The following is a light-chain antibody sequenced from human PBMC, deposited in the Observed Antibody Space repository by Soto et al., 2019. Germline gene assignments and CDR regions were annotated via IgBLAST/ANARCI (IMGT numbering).Light chain of an antibody. V-gene: IGKV1-17*01. CDR1: QVIGNPY. J-gene: IGKJ4*01. Sequence: IQMAQSPSSLSASVGDRVTVTCRASQVIGNPYIGWYQQRVGRPPKRLIYSTSALQSGVPWRFSGSGSGTEFRLTISSLQPEDSATYYCLQYHSYPHTFGGGTKVEIK. CDR2: STS. CDR3: LQYHSYPHT.